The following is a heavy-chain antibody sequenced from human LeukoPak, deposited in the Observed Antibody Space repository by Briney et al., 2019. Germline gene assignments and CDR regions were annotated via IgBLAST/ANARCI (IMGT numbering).Heavy chain of an antibody. J-gene: IGHJ4*02. CDR3: ARRSLGGRFDY. Sequence: SETLSLTCTVSGDSISSYYWSWIRQPPGKGLEWIGYIYYSGSTNYNPSLKSRVTISVDTSKNQFSLKLSSVTAADTAVYYCARRSLGGRFDYWGQGTLVTVSS. CDR2: IYYSGST. V-gene: IGHV4-59*01. CDR1: GDSISSYY. D-gene: IGHD2-15*01.